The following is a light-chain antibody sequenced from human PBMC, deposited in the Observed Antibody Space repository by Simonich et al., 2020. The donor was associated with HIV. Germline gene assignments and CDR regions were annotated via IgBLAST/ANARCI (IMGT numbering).Light chain of an antibody. CDR1: SSDVGGYNY. CDR2: EVS. CDR3: SSYAGSNNQV. V-gene: IGLV2-8*01. J-gene: IGLJ3*02. Sequence: QSALTQPPSASGSPGQSVTISCTGTSSDVGGYNYVSWYQQHPGKAPKLMIYEVSTRPSGVPDRFSGSKSGNTASLTVSGLQAEDEADYYCSSYAGSNNQVFGGGTKLTVL.